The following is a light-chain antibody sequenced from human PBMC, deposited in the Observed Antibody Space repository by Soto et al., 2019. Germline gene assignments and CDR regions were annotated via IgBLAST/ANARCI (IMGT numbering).Light chain of an antibody. J-gene: IGKJ3*01. Sequence: DIQMTQSPSFLSASVGDRVTITCRASQNINTYLNWYQQKPGKAPKLLIYAASSLQSGVPSRFSGSGSGTDFTLTISSLQPEDFASYYCQQSYSNVFSFGPGTKVDIK. CDR2: AAS. CDR3: QQSYSNVFS. CDR1: QNINTY. V-gene: IGKV1-39*01.